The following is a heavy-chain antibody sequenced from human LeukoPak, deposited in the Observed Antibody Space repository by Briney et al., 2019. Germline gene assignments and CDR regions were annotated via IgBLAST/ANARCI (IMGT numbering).Heavy chain of an antibody. CDR3: ARGFEEAAGTSGWFDP. CDR2: IYHSGST. D-gene: IGHD6-13*01. Sequence: PSEALSLTCAVSGGSISSGGYSWSWIRQPPGKGLEWIGYIYHSGSTYYNPSLKSRVTISVDTSKNQFSLKLSSVTAADTAVYYCARGFEEAAGTSGWFDPWGQGTLVTVSS. CDR1: GGSISSGGYS. V-gene: IGHV4-30-2*01. J-gene: IGHJ5*02.